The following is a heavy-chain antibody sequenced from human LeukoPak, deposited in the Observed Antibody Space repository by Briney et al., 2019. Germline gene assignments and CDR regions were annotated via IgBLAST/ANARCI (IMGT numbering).Heavy chain of an antibody. V-gene: IGHV3-66*01. CDR2: IYSDGST. Sequence: PGGSLRLTCAASGFTFSSYAMSWVRQAPGRGLEWVSVIYSDGSTYYADSVKGRFTISRDISTNTLYLQLNSLRTEDTAVYYCARIHSRSSHTSFNYWGQGTLVTVSS. CDR3: ARIHSRSSHTSFNY. D-gene: IGHD6-6*01. J-gene: IGHJ4*02. CDR1: GFTFSSYA.